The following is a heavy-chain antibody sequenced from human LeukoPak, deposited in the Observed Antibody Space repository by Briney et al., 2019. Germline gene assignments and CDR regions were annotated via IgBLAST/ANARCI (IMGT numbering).Heavy chain of an antibody. Sequence: SETLSLTCTVSGGSISSSYWSWIRQPPGKGLEWIGYIYYSGTTNYNPSLKSRVTISVDTSKNQFSLKLSSVTAADTAVYYCARGVYIAAAQYGYWGQGTLVTVPS. V-gene: IGHV4-59*01. J-gene: IGHJ4*02. CDR2: IYYSGTT. CDR1: GGSISSSY. CDR3: ARGVYIAAAQYGY. D-gene: IGHD6-13*01.